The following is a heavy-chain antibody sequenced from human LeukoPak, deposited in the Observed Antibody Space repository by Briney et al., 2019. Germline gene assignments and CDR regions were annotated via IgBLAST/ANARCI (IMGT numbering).Heavy chain of an antibody. CDR1: GGSISSYY. V-gene: IGHV4-59*01. CDR2: IYYSVST. D-gene: IGHD3-3*01. CDR3: AARGYDFWSGRGYFDY. Sequence: SETLSLTCTVAGGSISSYYWSWIWQPPGKGLEWIGYIYYSVSTNYNPSLKSRVTISVDTSKNQFSLKLSSVTAADTAVYYCAARGYDFWSGRGYFDYWGQGTLVTVST. J-gene: IGHJ4*02.